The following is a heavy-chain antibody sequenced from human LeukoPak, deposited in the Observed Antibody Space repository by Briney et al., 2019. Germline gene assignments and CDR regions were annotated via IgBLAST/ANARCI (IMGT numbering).Heavy chain of an antibody. D-gene: IGHD6-19*01. CDR1: GFTFSSYG. Sequence: QPGGSLRLSCAASGFTFSSYGMHWVRQAPGKGLEWVALISYDGSNKYYADSVKGRFTISRDNSKNTLYLQMNSLRAEDTAVYYCAKVRSSGWPHYYFDYWGQGTLVTVSS. J-gene: IGHJ4*02. CDR3: AKVRSSGWPHYYFDY. V-gene: IGHV3-30*18. CDR2: ISYDGSNK.